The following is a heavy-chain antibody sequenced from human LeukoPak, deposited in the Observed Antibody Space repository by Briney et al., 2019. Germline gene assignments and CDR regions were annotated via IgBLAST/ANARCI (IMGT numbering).Heavy chain of an antibody. J-gene: IGHJ4*02. CDR3: ARDRGYSYGIFDY. CDR2: ISVYNGNT. V-gene: IGHV1-18*01. Sequence: ASVKLSCNDSGYTFTSYGISWVRHAPGQGLEWMGWISVYNGNTNYAQRLQGRVTMNTDTSTSTAYMELRSLRSDDTAVYYCARDRGYSYGIFDYWGQGTLVTVSS. CDR1: GYTFTSYG. D-gene: IGHD5-18*01.